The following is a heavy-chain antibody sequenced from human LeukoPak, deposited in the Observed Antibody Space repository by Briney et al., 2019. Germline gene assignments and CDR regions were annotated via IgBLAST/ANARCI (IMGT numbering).Heavy chain of an antibody. Sequence: GGSLRLSCAASGFSFRSYWMHWVRQVPGKGLVWVSRINGDGTSTNYADSVKGRFTISRDTSRNTVYLQMNSLRAEDTAVYYCVRDPGLDSRGNYVLDWGQGTLVTVSS. V-gene: IGHV3-74*01. D-gene: IGHD2-8*01. CDR1: GFSFRSYW. CDR2: INGDGTST. J-gene: IGHJ4*02. CDR3: VRDPGLDSRGNYVLD.